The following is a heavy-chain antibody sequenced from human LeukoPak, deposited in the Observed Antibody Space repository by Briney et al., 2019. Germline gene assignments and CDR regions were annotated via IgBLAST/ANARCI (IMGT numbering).Heavy chain of an antibody. Sequence: GGSLRLSCAASGFTFSSYAMHWVRQAPGKGLEYVSAISSNGGSTYYANSVKGRFTISRDNSKNTLYLQMGSLRAEDMAVYYRARSTRKQLGEFDYWGQGTLVTVSS. CDR3: ARSTRKQLGEFDY. V-gene: IGHV3-64*01. D-gene: IGHD6-6*01. J-gene: IGHJ4*02. CDR2: ISSNGGST. CDR1: GFTFSSYA.